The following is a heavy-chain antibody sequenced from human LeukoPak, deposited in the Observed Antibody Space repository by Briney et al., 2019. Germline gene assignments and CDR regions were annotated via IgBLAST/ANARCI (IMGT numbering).Heavy chain of an antibody. V-gene: IGHV1-18*01. Sequence: ASVKVSCKASGYTFTSYGISWVRQAPGQGLEWMGWICAYNGNTNYAQKLQGRVTMTTDTSTSTAYMELRSLRSDDTAVYYCARGGIHYYDSSGYYSPFDYWGQGTLVTVSS. D-gene: IGHD3-22*01. CDR2: ICAYNGNT. J-gene: IGHJ4*02. CDR3: ARGGIHYYDSSGYYSPFDY. CDR1: GYTFTSYG.